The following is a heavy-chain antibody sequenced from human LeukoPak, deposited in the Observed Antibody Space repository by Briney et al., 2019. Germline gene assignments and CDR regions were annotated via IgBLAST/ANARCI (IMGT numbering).Heavy chain of an antibody. D-gene: IGHD3-10*01. J-gene: IGHJ4*02. CDR3: ARTYYYGSGTQYYDY. V-gene: IGHV4-61*02. Sequence: PSETLSLTCTVSGDSISSGSYYWSWIRQPAGKGLEWIGRIYTSGSTNYNPSLKRRVTMSVDTSKNQFSLRLSSVTAADTAIYYCARTYYYGSGTQYYDYWGQGTLVTVSS. CDR2: IYTSGST. CDR1: GDSISSGSYY.